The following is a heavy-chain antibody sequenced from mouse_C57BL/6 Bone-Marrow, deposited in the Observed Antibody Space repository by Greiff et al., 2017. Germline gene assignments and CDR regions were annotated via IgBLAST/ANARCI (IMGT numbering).Heavy chain of an antibody. CDR1: GYTFTSYW. J-gene: IGHJ1*03. Sequence: QVQLQQPGTELVKPGASVKLSCKASGYTFTSYWMHWVKQRPGQGLEWIGNINPSNGVTNYNEKFKSKDTLTVDKSSSTAYMQPSSLTSEDSAVYDCARITTVPWYFDVWGTGTTVTVSS. D-gene: IGHD1-1*01. CDR2: INPSNGVT. V-gene: IGHV1-53*01. CDR3: ARITTVPWYFDV.